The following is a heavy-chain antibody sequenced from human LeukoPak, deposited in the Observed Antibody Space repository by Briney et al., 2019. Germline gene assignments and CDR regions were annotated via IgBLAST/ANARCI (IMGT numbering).Heavy chain of an antibody. Sequence: GGSLRLSCAASGFTFSSYGVHWVRQAPGKGLEWVAVIWYDGSNKCYADSVKGRFTISRDNSKNTMYLQMNSLRAEDTAVYYCARVPSGTLNLDPYFDYWGQGTLVTVSS. D-gene: IGHD1-1*01. CDR2: IWYDGSNK. CDR3: ARVPSGTLNLDPYFDY. CDR1: GFTFSSYG. J-gene: IGHJ4*02. V-gene: IGHV3-33*01.